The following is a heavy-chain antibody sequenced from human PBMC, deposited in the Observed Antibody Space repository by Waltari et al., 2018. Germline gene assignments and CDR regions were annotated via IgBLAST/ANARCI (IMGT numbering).Heavy chain of an antibody. Sequence: EVQLVESGGGLVQPGGSLRLSCAASGFTFGSYEMNWVRQAPGKGLELVSYISSSGSTIYYADSVKGRFTISRDNAKNSLYLQMNSLRAEDTAVYYCARDMTGTIDYWGQGTLVTVSS. CDR2: ISSSGSTI. CDR3: ARDMTGTIDY. CDR1: GFTFGSYE. J-gene: IGHJ4*02. D-gene: IGHD1-7*01. V-gene: IGHV3-48*03.